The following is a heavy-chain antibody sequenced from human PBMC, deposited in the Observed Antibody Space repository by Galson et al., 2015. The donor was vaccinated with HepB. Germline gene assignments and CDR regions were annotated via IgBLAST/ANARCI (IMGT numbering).Heavy chain of an antibody. Sequence: SVKVSCKASGYTFTTYGVSWLRLAPGQGLEWMGRTNTYSGSTIYAQKFQDRVTMTADTSTGTAYLELGSLTFDDTAVYYCARGGLAAIGGPTFDSWGQGTLVTVSS. CDR3: ARGGLAAIGGPTFDS. V-gene: IGHV1-18*01. CDR2: TNTYSGST. CDR1: GYTFTTYG. J-gene: IGHJ4*02. D-gene: IGHD5-24*01.